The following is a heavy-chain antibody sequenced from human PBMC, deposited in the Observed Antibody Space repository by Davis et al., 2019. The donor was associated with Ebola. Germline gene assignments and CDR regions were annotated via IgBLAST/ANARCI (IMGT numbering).Heavy chain of an antibody. V-gene: IGHV4-59*08. CDR3: ARRGYYYDSSGYGLGAFDI. Sequence: MPSETLSLTCTVSGGSISSYYWSWIRQPPGKGLEWIGYIYYSGSTNYNPSLKSRVTISVDTSKNQFSLKLSSVTVADTAVYYCARRGYYYDSSGYGLGAFDIWGQGTMVTVS. CDR2: IYYSGST. CDR1: GGSISSYY. J-gene: IGHJ3*02. D-gene: IGHD3-22*01.